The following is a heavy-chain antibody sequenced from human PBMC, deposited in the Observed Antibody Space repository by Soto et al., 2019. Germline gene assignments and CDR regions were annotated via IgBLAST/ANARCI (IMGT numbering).Heavy chain of an antibody. CDR3: AGAADPRAFDI. Sequence: ASVKVCCKASVYTFTSYAIQWVRQAPGQGLEWMGIINASSGSTSYAQKFQGRVTMTRDTSTSTVYMELSSLRSEDTAVYYCAGAADPRAFDIWGQGTMVTVS. CDR2: INASSGST. CDR1: VYTFTSYA. V-gene: IGHV1-46*01. J-gene: IGHJ3*02.